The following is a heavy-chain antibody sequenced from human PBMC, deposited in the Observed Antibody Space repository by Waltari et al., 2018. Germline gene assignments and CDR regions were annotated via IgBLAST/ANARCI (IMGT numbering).Heavy chain of an antibody. CDR2: IYHSGSA. J-gene: IGHJ4*02. CDR1: GYSISSGYY. D-gene: IGHD3-10*01. V-gene: IGHV4-38-2*01. CDR3: ARLWFGELSGADY. Sequence: QLQLQESGPGLVKPSETLSLTCAVSGYSISSGYYWGWIRQPPGKGLEWVGSIYHSGSAYYNPSLKSRVTISVDTSKNHFSLKLTSVTASDTAVYYCARLWFGELSGADYWGQGILVTVSS.